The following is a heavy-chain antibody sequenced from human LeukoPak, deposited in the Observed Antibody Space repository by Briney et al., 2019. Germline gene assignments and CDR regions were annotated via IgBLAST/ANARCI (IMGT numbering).Heavy chain of an antibody. CDR3: ARDSSYYDTSGYYNRVLDY. D-gene: IGHD3-22*01. V-gene: IGHV1-2*02. CDR1: GYTFTGYS. J-gene: IGHJ4*02. Sequence: ASVKVSCKPSGYTFTGYSMHWVRQAPGQGLEWMGWINPNSGGTNYAQKFQGRVTMTRDTSISTAYMELSRLRSDDTAVYYCARDSSYYDTSGYYNRVLDYWGQGILVTVSS. CDR2: INPNSGGT.